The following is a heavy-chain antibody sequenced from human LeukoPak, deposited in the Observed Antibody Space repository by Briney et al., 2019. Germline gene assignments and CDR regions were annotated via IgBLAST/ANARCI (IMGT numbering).Heavy chain of an antibody. D-gene: IGHD6-19*01. CDR1: GYTFTSYG. Sequence: GASVKVSCKASGYTFTSYGISWVRQAPGQGFERMGWISAYNGNTNYAQKLQGRVTMTTDTSTSTAYMELRSLRSDDTAVYYCARSRAVAGTFDYWGQGTLVTVSS. V-gene: IGHV1-18*01. CDR3: ARSRAVAGTFDY. CDR2: ISAYNGNT. J-gene: IGHJ4*02.